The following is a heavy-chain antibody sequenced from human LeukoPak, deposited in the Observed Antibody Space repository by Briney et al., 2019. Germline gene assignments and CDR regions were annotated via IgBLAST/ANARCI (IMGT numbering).Heavy chain of an antibody. CDR2: IYHSGRT. J-gene: IGHJ4*02. V-gene: IGHV4-38-2*02. CDR1: GYSISSGYY. D-gene: IGHD3-3*01. Sequence: SETLSLTCTVSGYSISSGYYWGRIRQPPGKGLEWIGSIYHSGRTYYNPSLKNRVTISVDTSKDQFSLKLGSVTAADTAVYFCARDETYSDFWSGSTEGGKGYYLDYWGQGILVTVSS. CDR3: ARDETYSDFWSGSTEGGKGYYLDY.